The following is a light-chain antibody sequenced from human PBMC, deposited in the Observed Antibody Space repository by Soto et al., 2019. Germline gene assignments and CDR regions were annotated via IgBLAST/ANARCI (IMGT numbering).Light chain of an antibody. CDR3: QQYGSSPTT. V-gene: IGKV3-20*01. J-gene: IGKJ1*01. CDR1: QSVSSNY. CDR2: GAS. Sequence: EIVLTQSPATLSLSPGERATLSCRASQSVSSNYLTWYQQKPGQAPRFLISGASTRATGIPDRFSGSGSGTDFTLTISRLEPEDFAVYYCQQYGSSPTTFGQGTKVDI.